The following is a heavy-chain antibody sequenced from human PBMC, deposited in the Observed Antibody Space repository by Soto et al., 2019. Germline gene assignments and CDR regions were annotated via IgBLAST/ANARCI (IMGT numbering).Heavy chain of an antibody. V-gene: IGHV5-51*01. J-gene: IGHJ6*02. CDR2: IYPGDSDT. Sequence: PGESLKISCKGSGYSFTSYWIGWVRQMPGKGLEWMGIIYPGDSDTRYSPSFQGQVTISADKSISTAYLQWSSLTASDTAMYYCASEGGVYDPLHYFYGMDVWGQGTTVTVSS. CDR1: GYSFTSYW. CDR3: ASEGGVYDPLHYFYGMDV. D-gene: IGHD5-12*01.